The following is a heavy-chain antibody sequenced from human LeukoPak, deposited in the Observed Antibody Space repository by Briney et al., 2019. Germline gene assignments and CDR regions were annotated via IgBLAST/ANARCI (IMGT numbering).Heavy chain of an antibody. D-gene: IGHD6-6*01. CDR2: ISADGSNI. J-gene: IGHJ4*02. CDR3: AKDAGPQQLVFFDS. V-gene: IGHV3-23*01. CDR1: GFTFGVFG. Sequence: GGSLRLSCTATGFTFGVFGMAWVRQAPGQGLEWVSTISADGSNIHQADSVKGRFTICRDNSGGTLYLQMNSLRAEDTAIYYCAKDAGPQQLVFFDSWGQGTLVAVSS.